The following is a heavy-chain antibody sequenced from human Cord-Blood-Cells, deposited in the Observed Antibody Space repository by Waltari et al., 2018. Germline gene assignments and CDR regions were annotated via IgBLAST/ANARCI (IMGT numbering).Heavy chain of an antibody. J-gene: IGHJ1*01. Sequence: EVQLVQSGAEVKKPGESLKISCKGSGYSFTSYWIGWLRQMPGKGLEWMGIIYPGNSDTRDSPSFQGQVTIAADKSISTAYLQWSSLKASDTAMYYCARQGRIAARSEYFQHWGQGTLVTVSS. CDR3: ARQGRIAARSEYFQH. CDR2: IYPGNSDT. V-gene: IGHV5-51*01. CDR1: GYSFTSYW. D-gene: IGHD6-6*01.